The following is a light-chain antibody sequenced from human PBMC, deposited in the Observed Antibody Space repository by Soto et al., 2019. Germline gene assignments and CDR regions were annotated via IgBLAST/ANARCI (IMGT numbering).Light chain of an antibody. CDR1: QSISSW. CDR2: KAA. V-gene: IGKV1-5*03. J-gene: IGKJ1*01. CDR3: QQYNSYSLT. Sequence: DIQMAQSPTPLSASVGDRVTITCRASQSISSWLAWYQQKPGKAPKLLIYKAASLESGVPSRFSGSGSGIEFTLTISSLQPDDFATYDCQQYNSYSLTFGQGTKVEIK.